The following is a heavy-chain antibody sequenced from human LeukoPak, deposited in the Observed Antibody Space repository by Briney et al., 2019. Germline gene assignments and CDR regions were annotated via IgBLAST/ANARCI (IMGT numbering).Heavy chain of an antibody. Sequence: SGGSLRLSCAASGFTFSSYSMNWVRQAPGKGLEWVSSISSSSSYIYYADSVKGRFTISRDNAKNSLYLQMDSLRAEDTAVYYCARDPPQTWQWPDFDYWGQGTLVTASS. CDR2: ISSSSSYI. V-gene: IGHV3-21*01. CDR3: ARDPPQTWQWPDFDY. CDR1: GFTFSSYS. D-gene: IGHD6-19*01. J-gene: IGHJ4*02.